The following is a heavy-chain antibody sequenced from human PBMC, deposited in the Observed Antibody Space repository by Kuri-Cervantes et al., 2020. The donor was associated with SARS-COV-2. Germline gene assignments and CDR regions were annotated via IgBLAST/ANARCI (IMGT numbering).Heavy chain of an antibody. V-gene: IGHV1-2*04. J-gene: IGHJ6*02. CDR3: ARGMVRGLIQSYYYGMDV. Sequence: GESLKVSCKASGYTFSDYYTYWVRQAPGQGLEWMGWINPNSGGTNYAQKFQGWVTMTRDTSSTGYMELSRLRSDDTAVYYCARGMVRGLIQSYYYGMDVWGQGTTVTVSS. D-gene: IGHD3-10*01. CDR2: INPNSGGT. CDR1: GYTFSDYY.